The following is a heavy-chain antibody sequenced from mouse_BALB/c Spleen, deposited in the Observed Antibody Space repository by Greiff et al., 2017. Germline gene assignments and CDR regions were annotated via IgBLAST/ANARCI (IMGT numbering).Heavy chain of an antibody. V-gene: IGHV5-17*02. CDR2: ISSGSSTI. Sequence: EVQLQESGGGLVQPGGSRKLSCAASGFTFSSFGMHWVRQAPEKGLEWVAYISSGSSTIYYADTVKGRFTISRDNPKNTLFLQMTSLRSEDTAMYYCARSSYAMDYWGQGTSVTVSS. J-gene: IGHJ4*01. CDR3: ARSSYAMDY. CDR1: GFTFSSFG.